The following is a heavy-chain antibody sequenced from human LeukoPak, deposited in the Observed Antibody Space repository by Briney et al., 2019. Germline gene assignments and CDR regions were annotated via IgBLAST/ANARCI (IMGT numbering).Heavy chain of an antibody. CDR2: IYYSGST. CDR3: ARDQIAAAGLVDY. J-gene: IGHJ4*02. V-gene: IGHV4-59*01. D-gene: IGHD6-13*01. CDR1: GVSISSYY. Sequence: PSETLSLTCTVSGVSISSYYWTWIRQPPGKGLEWIGYIYYSGSTNYNPSLKSRVTISVDTSKNQFSLKLSSVTAADTAVYYCARDQIAAAGLVDYWGQGTLVTVSS.